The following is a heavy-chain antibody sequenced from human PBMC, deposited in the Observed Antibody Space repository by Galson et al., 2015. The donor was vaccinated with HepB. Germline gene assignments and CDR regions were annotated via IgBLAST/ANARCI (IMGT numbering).Heavy chain of an antibody. D-gene: IGHD2-21*01. V-gene: IGHV3-23*01. CDR1: GITPGTTA. CDR2: ISDSGNT. J-gene: IGHJ4*02. Sequence: SLRLSCAGAGITPGTTAINCVRQAPGNALQWVAGISDSGNTHYADSENRRLSLSGDNSKNTLYLQMSSLRDEDTAIYYCTKLPTYYSPALAYWGQGTPVTVSS. CDR3: TKLPTYYSPALAY.